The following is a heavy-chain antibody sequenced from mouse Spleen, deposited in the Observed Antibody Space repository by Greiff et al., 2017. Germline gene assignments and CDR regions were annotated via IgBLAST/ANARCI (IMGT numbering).Heavy chain of an antibody. J-gene: IGHJ4*01. CDR2: IWSGGST. CDR3: ARGLRYYAMDY. CDR1: GFSLTSYG. Sequence: VKLVESGPGLVQPSQSLSITCTVSGFSLTSYGVHWVRQSTGKGLEWLGVIWSGGSTDYNAAFISRLSISKDNSKSQVFFKMNSLQADDTAIYYCARGLRYYAMDYWGQGTSVTVSS. D-gene: IGHD3-1*01. V-gene: IGHV2-2*01.